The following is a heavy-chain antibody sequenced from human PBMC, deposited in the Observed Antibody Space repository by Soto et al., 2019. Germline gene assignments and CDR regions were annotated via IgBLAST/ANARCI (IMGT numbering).Heavy chain of an antibody. Sequence: ASVKVSCKVSGYTLTELSMHWVRQAPGKGLEWMGGFDPEDGETIYAQKFQGRVTMTEDTSTDTAYMELSSLRSEDTAVYYCARAPLYCSSTSCPLGTNWFDPWGQGTLVTVSS. CDR3: ARAPLYCSSTSCPLGTNWFDP. D-gene: IGHD2-2*01. V-gene: IGHV1-24*01. CDR1: GYTLTELS. CDR2: FDPEDGET. J-gene: IGHJ5*02.